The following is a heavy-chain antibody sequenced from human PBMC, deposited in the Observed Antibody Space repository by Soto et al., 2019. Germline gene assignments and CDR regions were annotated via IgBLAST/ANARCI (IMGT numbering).Heavy chain of an antibody. Sequence: PSDTLSLSCTVPGGSIISYYWSWIRQPPGKGLEWIGYIYYSGSTNYNPSLKSRVTISVDTSKNQFSLKLSSVTAADTAVYYCARAYGDYLDYWGQGTLVTVS. V-gene: IGHV4-59*07. J-gene: IGHJ4*02. CDR3: ARAYGDYLDY. CDR1: GGSIISYY. CDR2: IYYSGST. D-gene: IGHD4-17*01.